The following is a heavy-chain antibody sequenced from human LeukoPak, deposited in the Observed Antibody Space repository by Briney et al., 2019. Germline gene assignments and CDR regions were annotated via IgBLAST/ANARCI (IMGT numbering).Heavy chain of an antibody. D-gene: IGHD3-22*01. CDR3: TRRSADDSSGYWGS. CDR1: GFTFSSYS. CDR2: ISSSSSYI. V-gene: IGHV3-21*04. Sequence: GGSLRLSCAASGFTFSSYSMNWVRQAPGKGLEWVSSISSSSSYIYYADSVKGRFTISRDNAKNSLYLQMNSLKTEDTAVYYCTRRSADDSSGYWGSWGQGTMVTVSS. J-gene: IGHJ3*01.